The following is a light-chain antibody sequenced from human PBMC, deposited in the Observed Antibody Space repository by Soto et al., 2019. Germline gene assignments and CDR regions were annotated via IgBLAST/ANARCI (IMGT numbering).Light chain of an antibody. V-gene: IGLV2-11*01. Sequence: QSALTQPRSVSGSPGQSVTIPCTGTSSDVGGYKYVSWYQQHPGRAPKLMIYDVSKRPSGVPDRFSGSKSGNTASLTISGLQAEDETDYYCCSYAGSYTFVFGIGTKLTVL. CDR2: DVS. J-gene: IGLJ1*01. CDR3: CSYAGSYTFV. CDR1: SSDVGGYKY.